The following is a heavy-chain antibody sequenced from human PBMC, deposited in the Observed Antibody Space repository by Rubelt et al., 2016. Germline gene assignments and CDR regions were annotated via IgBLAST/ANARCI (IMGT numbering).Heavy chain of an antibody. CDR3: ARGRWLQEGYFDY. D-gene: IGHD5-24*01. CDR2: ISYDGSNK. Sequence: QVQLVESGGGVVQPGRSLRLSCAASGFTFSSYAMHWVRQAPGKGLEWVAVISYDGSNKYYADSVKGRFTISRDNSKNTLYLQMNSLRAEDTAVYYCARGRWLQEGYFDYWGQGTLVTVSS. V-gene: IGHV3-30*04. CDR1: GFTFSSYA. J-gene: IGHJ4*02.